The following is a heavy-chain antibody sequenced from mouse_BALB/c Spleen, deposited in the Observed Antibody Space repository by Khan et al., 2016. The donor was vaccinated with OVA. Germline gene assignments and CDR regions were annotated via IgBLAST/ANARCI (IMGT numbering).Heavy chain of an antibody. CDR3: ARAYYRYDGYYALDY. V-gene: IGHV2-6-4*01. CDR2: IWGGGGT. CDR1: GFSLSRYN. Sequence: QVQLQQSGPGLVAPSQSLSITCTVSGFSLSRYNIHWVRQPPGKGLEWLGMIWGGGGTDYNSTLKIRLSIITDNSKSQVFLKMNSLQTDDTAMYFCARAYYRYDGYYALDYWGQGTSVTVSS. J-gene: IGHJ4*01. D-gene: IGHD2-14*01.